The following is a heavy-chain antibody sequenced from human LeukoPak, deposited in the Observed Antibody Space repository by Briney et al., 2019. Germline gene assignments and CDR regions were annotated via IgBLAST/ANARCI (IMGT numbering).Heavy chain of an antibody. Sequence: ASVKVSCKVSGYTLTELSMHWVRQAPGKGLEWMGGFDPEDGETIYAQKFRGRVTMTEDTSTDTAYMELSSLRSEDTAVYYCATWFMTTVTTSLTDYWGQGTLVTVSS. D-gene: IGHD4-17*01. CDR1: GYTLTELS. CDR2: FDPEDGET. CDR3: ATWFMTTVTTSLTDY. V-gene: IGHV1-24*01. J-gene: IGHJ4*02.